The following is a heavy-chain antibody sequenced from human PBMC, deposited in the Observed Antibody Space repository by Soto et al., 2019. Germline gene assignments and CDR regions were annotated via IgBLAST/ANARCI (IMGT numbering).Heavy chain of an antibody. D-gene: IGHD2-8*01. CDR2: INPGGSIT. V-gene: IGHV3-74*01. Sequence: GGFLRLSCAASGFTFSSYWMHWVRQAPGKGLVWVSRINPGGSITAYADSVKGRFTISRDNAKNTLYLQMNTLRGDDTAVYYCARVPTGKYGVWNYWGQGTLVTVSS. CDR1: GFTFSSYW. CDR3: ARVPTGKYGVWNY. J-gene: IGHJ4*02.